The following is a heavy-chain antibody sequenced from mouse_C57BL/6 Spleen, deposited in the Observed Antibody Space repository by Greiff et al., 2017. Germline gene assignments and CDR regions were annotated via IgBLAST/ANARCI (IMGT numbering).Heavy chain of an antibody. CDR2: ILPGSGST. J-gene: IGHJ2*01. Sequence: QVQLQQSGAELMKPGASVKLSCKASGYTFTGYWIEWVKQRPGHGLEWIGAILPGSGSTNYNEKFKGKATFTADTSSNTAYMQLSSLTTEDSAIYYCARSIYYDYLYYFDYWGQGTTLTVSS. V-gene: IGHV1-9*01. D-gene: IGHD2-4*01. CDR1: GYTFTGYW. CDR3: ARSIYYDYLYYFDY.